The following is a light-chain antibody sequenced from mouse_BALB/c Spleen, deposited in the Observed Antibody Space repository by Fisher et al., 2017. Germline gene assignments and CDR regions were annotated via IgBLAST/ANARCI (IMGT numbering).Light chain of an antibody. J-gene: IGKJ1*01. Sequence: DIVLTQSPLTLSVTIGQPASISCKSSQSLLDSDGKTYLNWLLQRPGQSPKRLIYKVSNRFSGVPDRFSGSGSGTDFTLKISRVEAEDLGVYYCFQGSHVPWTFGGGTKLEIK. V-gene: IGKV1-135*01. CDR3: FQGSHVPWT. CDR2: KVS. CDR1: QSLLDSDGKTY.